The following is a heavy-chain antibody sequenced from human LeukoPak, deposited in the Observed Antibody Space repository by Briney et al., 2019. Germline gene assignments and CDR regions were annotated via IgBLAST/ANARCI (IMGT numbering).Heavy chain of an antibody. CDR2: IIPIFGTA. J-gene: IGHJ5*02. CDR3: ARQLAWSIGWFDP. V-gene: IGHV1-69*13. CDR1: GGTFSSYA. Sequence: GASVKVSCKASGGTFSSYAISWVRQAPGQGLEWMGGIIPIFGTANYAQKFQGRVTITADESTSTAYMELSSLRSEGTAVYYCARQLAWSIGWFDPWGQGTLVTVSS. D-gene: IGHD3-3*01.